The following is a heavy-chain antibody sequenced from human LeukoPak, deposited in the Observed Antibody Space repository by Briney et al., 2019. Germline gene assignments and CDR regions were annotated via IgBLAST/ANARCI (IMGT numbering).Heavy chain of an antibody. D-gene: IGHD3-10*01. CDR1: GYTFTGYY. CDR3: ARDFNYYGSGSFPDY. Sequence: ASVKVSCKASGYTFTGYYMHWVRQAPGQGLEWMGWINPNSGGTNYAQKFQGRVTMTRDTSISTAYMELSRLRSDDTAVHYCARDFNYYGSGSFPDYWGQGTLVTVSS. CDR2: INPNSGGT. J-gene: IGHJ4*02. V-gene: IGHV1-2*02.